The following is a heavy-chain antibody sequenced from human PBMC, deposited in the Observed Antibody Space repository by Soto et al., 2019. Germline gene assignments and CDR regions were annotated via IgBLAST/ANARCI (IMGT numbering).Heavy chain of an antibody. D-gene: IGHD2-2*03. CDR2: IIPIFGTA. J-gene: IGHJ6*02. CDR1: GGAFRSNA. V-gene: IGHV1-69*01. Sequence: GAPVEGSCEDSGGAFRSNALCWGWQGPGKGPEWMGGIIPIFGTANYAQKFQGRVTITADESTSTAYMELSSLRSEDTAAYYCARTCPNGYCSSPRGGMDVWGQGTTVTVSS. CDR3: ARTCPNGYCSSPRGGMDV.